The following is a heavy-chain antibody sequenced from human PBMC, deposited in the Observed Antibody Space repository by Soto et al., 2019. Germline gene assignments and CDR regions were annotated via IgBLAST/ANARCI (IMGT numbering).Heavy chain of an antibody. Sequence: EVQLLESGGALVQPGGPLRLSCVASGLTFRNYAMTWVRQAPGKGPEWVSTVSGNGGETFYADSVKGRLTIYRDNSKGKVYLVMNSLRVEDTAIYYWAKGGHQSYFDYRGQGTQVAVSS. CDR1: GLTFRNYA. J-gene: IGHJ4*02. CDR2: VSGNGGET. CDR3: AKGGHQSYFDY. D-gene: IGHD2-2*01. V-gene: IGHV3-23*01.